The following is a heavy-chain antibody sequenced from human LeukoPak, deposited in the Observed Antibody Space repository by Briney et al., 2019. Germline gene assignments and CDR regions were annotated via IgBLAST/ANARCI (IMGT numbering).Heavy chain of an antibody. CDR1: GGSISSYY. CDR3: ARGLRRDLLRFLEWSEVASYFDP. V-gene: IGHV4-59*01. CDR2: IYYSGTT. J-gene: IGHJ5*02. D-gene: IGHD3-3*01. Sequence: PSETLSLTCTVSGGSISSYYWSWIRQPPGKGLEWIGYIYYSGTTNYNPSLKSRVTISVDTSKNQFSLKLSSVTAADTAVYYCARGLRRDLLRFLEWSEVASYFDPWGQGTLVTVSS.